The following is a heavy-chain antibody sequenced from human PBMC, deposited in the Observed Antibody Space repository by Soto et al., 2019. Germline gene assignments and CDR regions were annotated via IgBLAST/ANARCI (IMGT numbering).Heavy chain of an antibody. CDR3: SRAVGPFDY. CDR1: GFTFSVYG. J-gene: IGHJ4*02. V-gene: IGHV3-33*01. D-gene: IGHD3-16*01. Sequence: QVQLVESGGGVVQPGMSLRLSCAASGFTFSVYGMHWVRQAPGKGLEWVAVIWNDGSNKYYGDSVKGRFTISRDNYKNTLYLYRNSLRADETSVYYCSRAVGPFDYWGQGTLVTVSS. CDR2: IWNDGSNK.